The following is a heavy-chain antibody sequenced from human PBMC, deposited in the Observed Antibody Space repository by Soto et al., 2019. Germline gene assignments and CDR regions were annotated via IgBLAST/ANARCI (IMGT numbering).Heavy chain of an antibody. J-gene: IGHJ3*02. Sequence: QVQLQESGPGLVKHSETLSLTCTVSVGSISSYYWSWIRQPPGKGLEWIGYIYYSGSTNYNPSLKRRVTISVDTSKNQFSLKLSSVTAADTAVYYCARRYGSAFDIWGQGTMVTVSS. V-gene: IGHV4-59*08. CDR2: IYYSGST. D-gene: IGHD1-26*01. CDR3: ARRYGSAFDI. CDR1: VGSISSYY.